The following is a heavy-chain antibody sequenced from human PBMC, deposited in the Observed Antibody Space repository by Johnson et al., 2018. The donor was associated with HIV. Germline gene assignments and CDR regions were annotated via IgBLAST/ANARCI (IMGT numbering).Heavy chain of an antibody. CDR1: GFTFRHAW. J-gene: IGHJ3*02. CDR3: VTDLGYYDSSGYSRPFDS. Sequence: VQLVESGGGLVKPGGSLRLSCTASGFTFRHAWMSWVRQAPGKGLEWIGRVKSKTDGGTMDYAAPVKGRFTMSRDDSKNTLFLQMNSLKTEDTAIYYCVTDLGYYDSSGYSRPFDSWGQGTMVTVSS. D-gene: IGHD3-22*01. CDR2: VKSKTDGGTM. V-gene: IGHV3-15*01.